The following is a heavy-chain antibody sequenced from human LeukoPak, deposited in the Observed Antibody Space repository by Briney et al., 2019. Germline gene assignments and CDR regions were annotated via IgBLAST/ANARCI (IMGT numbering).Heavy chain of an antibody. D-gene: IGHD3-10*01. CDR3: AREYGSGSLDY. CDR2: ISSSTNYI. J-gene: IGHJ4*02. V-gene: IGHV3-21*01. Sequence: GGSLRLSCAASGFTFSSYSMNWVRQAPGKGLEWVSSISSSTNYIFYADSVKGRFTISRDNAKNSLYLQMNGMRAEDTAVYYCAREYGSGSLDYWGQGTLVTVSS. CDR1: GFTFSSYS.